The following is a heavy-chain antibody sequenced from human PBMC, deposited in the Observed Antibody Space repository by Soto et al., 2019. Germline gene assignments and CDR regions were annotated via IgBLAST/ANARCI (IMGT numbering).Heavy chain of an antibody. CDR1: GYTFTSYY. V-gene: IGHV1-46*01. Sequence: ASVKVSCKASGYTFTSYYTHWVRQAPGQGLEWMGIINPSGGSTSYAQKFQGRVTMTRDTSTSTVYMELSSLRSEDTAVYYCAKSSELWELLRHYYYGMDVWGQGTTVTVSS. CDR3: AKSSELWELLRHYYYGMDV. D-gene: IGHD1-26*01. CDR2: INPSGGST. J-gene: IGHJ6*02.